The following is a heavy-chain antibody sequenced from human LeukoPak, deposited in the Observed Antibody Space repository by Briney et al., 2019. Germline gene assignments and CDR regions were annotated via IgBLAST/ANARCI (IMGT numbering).Heavy chain of an antibody. CDR3: ARAGAPYYYDSSGYFGARPYYYYGMDV. Sequence: SVKVSCKASGGTFSSYAISWVRQAPGQGLEWMEGIIPIFGTANYAQKFQGRVTITADESTSTAYMELSSLRSEDTAVYYCARAGAPYYYDSSGYFGARPYYYYGMDVWGQGTTVTVSS. D-gene: IGHD3-22*01. CDR2: IIPIFGTA. CDR1: GGTFSSYA. V-gene: IGHV1-69*13. J-gene: IGHJ6*02.